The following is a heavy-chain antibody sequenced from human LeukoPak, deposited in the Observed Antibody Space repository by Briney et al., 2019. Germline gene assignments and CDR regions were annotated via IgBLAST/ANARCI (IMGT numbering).Heavy chain of an antibody. D-gene: IGHD3-16*01. CDR3: ARDAFFDYVWGSPDY. CDR2: ISGSGGST. Sequence: AGGSLRLSCAASGFTFSDYAMSWVRQAPGKGLEWVSAISGSGGSTYYADSVKGRFTISRDNSKNTLYLQMNSLRAEDTAVYYCARDAFFDYVWGSPDYWGQGTLVTVSS. CDR1: GFTFSDYA. J-gene: IGHJ4*02. V-gene: IGHV3-23*01.